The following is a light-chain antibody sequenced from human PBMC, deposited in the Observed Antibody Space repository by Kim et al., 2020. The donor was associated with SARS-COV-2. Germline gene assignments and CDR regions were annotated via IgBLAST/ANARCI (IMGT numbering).Light chain of an antibody. J-gene: IGLJ3*02. V-gene: IGLV2-14*03. CDR3: TSYTRSDTWV. Sequence: GPSVTITPPGTPSDVGAYNLVSWYQQHPVTAPNFMIHDVSQRPSGVSNRFSGSKSGNTASLTISGLQAEDGADYYCTSYTRSDTWVFGGGTQLTVL. CDR2: DVS. CDR1: PSDVGAYNL.